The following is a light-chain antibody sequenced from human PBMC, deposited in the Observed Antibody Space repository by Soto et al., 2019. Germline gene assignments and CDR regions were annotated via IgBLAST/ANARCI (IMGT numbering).Light chain of an antibody. V-gene: IGLV1-44*01. CDR1: SSNIGGQT. CDR3: AAWDESPNGQV. J-gene: IGLJ3*02. Sequence: QSVLTQPPSVSGTPGQSVTISCSGSSSNIGGQTVSWYQQLPGTAPNLLIYSGHQRPSGVPDRFSASKSGSSASLAISGVQSEDEGDYYCAAWDESPNGQVFGGGTKLTVL. CDR2: SGH.